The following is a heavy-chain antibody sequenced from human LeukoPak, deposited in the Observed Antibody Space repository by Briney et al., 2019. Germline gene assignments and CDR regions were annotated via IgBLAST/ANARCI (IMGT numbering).Heavy chain of an antibody. J-gene: IGHJ5*02. CDR2: ISYDGSNK. CDR1: GFTFSSYA. CDR3: ARENWFDP. Sequence: GGSLRLSCAASGFTFSSYAMHWVRQAPGKGLEWVAVISYDGSNKYYADSMKGRFTISRDNSKNTLYLQMNSLRAEDTAVYYCARENWFDPWGQGTLVTVSS. V-gene: IGHV3-30*01.